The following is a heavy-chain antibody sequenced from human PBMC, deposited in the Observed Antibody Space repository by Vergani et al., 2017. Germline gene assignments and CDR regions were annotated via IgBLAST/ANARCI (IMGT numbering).Heavy chain of an antibody. CDR1: GGSISSYY. CDR3: ARGHYSGYDWVGVFDY. CDR2: IYYSGST. J-gene: IGHJ4*02. D-gene: IGHD5-12*01. V-gene: IGHV4-59*01. Sequence: QVQLKESGPGLVKPSETLSLTCTVSGGSISSYYWSWIRQPPGKGMEWIGYIYYSGSTNYNPSLKSRVTISVDTSKNQFSLKLSSVTAADTAVYYCARGHYSGYDWVGVFDYWGQGTLVTVSS.